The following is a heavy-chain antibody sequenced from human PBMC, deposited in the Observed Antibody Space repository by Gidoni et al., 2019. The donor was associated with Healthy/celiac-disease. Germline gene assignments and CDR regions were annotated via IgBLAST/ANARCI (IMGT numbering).Heavy chain of an antibody. V-gene: IGHV4-34*01. CDR2: INHSGST. CDR3: ARGNYCSSTSCYRAPFDC. J-gene: IGHJ4*02. Sequence: QVQLQQWGAGLLKPSETLSLTCAVYGGSFSNDYWNWIRQPPGKGLEWIGEINHSGSTNYNPSLKSRVTISVDTSKNQFSLKVNSVTAADTAVYYCARGNYCSSTSCYRAPFDCWGQGTLVTVSS. D-gene: IGHD2-2*02. CDR1: GGSFSNDY.